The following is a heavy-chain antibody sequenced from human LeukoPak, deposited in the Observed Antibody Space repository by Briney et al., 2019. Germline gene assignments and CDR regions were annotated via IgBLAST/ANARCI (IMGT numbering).Heavy chain of an antibody. V-gene: IGHV1-18*01. CDR1: VYTFNRYG. Sequence: GASVTVSCRASVYTFNRYGIRWARQAPGQGLEWMGWISAYNGNTNYAQKLQGRVTMTTDTSTSTAYMELRSLTSDDTAVYYCPRRSRVPVVARVDDAFYIRLQARILTVSS. J-gene: IGHJ3*02. CDR3: PRRSRVPVVARVDDAFYI. D-gene: IGHD2-15*01. CDR2: ISAYNGNT.